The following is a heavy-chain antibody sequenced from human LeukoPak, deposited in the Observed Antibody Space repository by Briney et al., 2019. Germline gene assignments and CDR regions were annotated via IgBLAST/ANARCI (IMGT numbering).Heavy chain of an antibody. D-gene: IGHD3-3*01. J-gene: IGHJ6*03. CDR2: IKQDGSEK. Sequence: GGSLRLSCAASGFTFSSYWMSWVRQAPGEGLEWVANIKQDGSEKYYVDSVKGRFTISRDNAKNSLYLQMNSLRAEDTAVYYCARETITIFGVVILYYYYYMDVWGKGTTVTVSS. CDR3: ARETITIFGVVILYYYYYMDV. V-gene: IGHV3-7*01. CDR1: GFTFSSYW.